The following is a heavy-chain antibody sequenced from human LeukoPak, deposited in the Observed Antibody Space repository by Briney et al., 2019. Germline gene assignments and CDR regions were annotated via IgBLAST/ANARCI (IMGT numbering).Heavy chain of an antibody. J-gene: IGHJ4*02. Sequence: SVKVSCKASGGTFSSYAISWVRQAPGQGLEWKGGIIPIFGTANYAQKFQGRVTITADESTSTAYMELSSLRSEDTAVYYCAREAAGMISFDYWGQGTLVTVSS. V-gene: IGHV1-69*13. CDR2: IIPIFGTA. D-gene: IGHD3-10*01. CDR3: AREAAGMISFDY. CDR1: GGTFSSYA.